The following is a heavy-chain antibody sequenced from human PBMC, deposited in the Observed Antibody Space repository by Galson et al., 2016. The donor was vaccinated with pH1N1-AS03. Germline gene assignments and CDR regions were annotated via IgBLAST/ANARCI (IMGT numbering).Heavy chain of an antibody. CDR3: ARRPTGIDY. Sequence: LSLTCTVSRGSFGGAYWTWIRQPPGKGLEWIGEIIIGRGLPPTYTPSLKRRVTISIDTSRGELSLKLRSVTAADAGVYYCARRPTGIDYWGQGVQVTVSS. V-gene: IGHV4-34*12. D-gene: IGHD3-10*01. CDR2: IIIGRGLPP. CDR1: RGSFGGAY. J-gene: IGHJ4*02.